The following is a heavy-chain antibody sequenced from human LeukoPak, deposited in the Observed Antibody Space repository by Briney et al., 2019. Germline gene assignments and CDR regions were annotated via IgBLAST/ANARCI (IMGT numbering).Heavy chain of an antibody. V-gene: IGHV3-30*14. CDR1: GFTFSSYA. J-gene: IGHJ6*03. CDR3: ASVGSNYAWLVTEPPMDV. CDR2: ISYDGSNK. Sequence: GGSLRLSCAASGFTFSSYAMHWVRQAPGKGLEWVAVISYDGSNKYYADSVKGRFTISRDNSKNTLYLQMNSLRAEDTAVYYCASVGSNYAWLVTEPPMDVWGKGTTVTVSS. D-gene: IGHD4-11*01.